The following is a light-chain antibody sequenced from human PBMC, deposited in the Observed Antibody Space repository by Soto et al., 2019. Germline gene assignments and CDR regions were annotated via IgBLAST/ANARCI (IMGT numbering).Light chain of an antibody. CDR2: STT. V-gene: IGLV7-43*01. CDR3: LLYYDGARV. J-gene: IGLJ2*01. CDR1: TGAVTSGYY. Sequence: QAVVTQEPSLTVSPGGTVTLTCASSTGAVTSGYYPNWFQQKPGQAPTSLIYSTTNRHSWTPARFSGSLLGGKAALTLSGVQPEDEAEYYCLLYYDGARVFGGATKLSVL.